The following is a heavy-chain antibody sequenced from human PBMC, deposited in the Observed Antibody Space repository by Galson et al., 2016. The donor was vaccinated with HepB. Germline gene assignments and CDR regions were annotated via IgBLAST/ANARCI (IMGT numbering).Heavy chain of an antibody. Sequence: TLSLTCTVSGGSISSGGYYWSWIRQHPGKGLEWIGFLYYSGSTYYNPSLKSRATISVETSKNQFSLRLSAVTAAEPAVYYCARRGSYDSLGTFDIWGQGTMVTVSS. CDR1: GGSISSGGYY. J-gene: IGHJ3*02. V-gene: IGHV4-31*03. CDR3: ARRGSYDSLGTFDI. CDR2: LYYSGST. D-gene: IGHD3-22*01.